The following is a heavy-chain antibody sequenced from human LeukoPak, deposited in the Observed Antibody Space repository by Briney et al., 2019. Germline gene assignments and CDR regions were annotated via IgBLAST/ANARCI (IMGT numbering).Heavy chain of an antibody. CDR3: ARRKDTATDY. V-gene: IGHV4-39*01. D-gene: IGHD5-18*01. CDR2: IYYSGST. J-gene: IGHJ4*02. Sequence: SETLSLTCTVSGGSISSSSYYWGWIRQPPGKGLEWIGSIYYSGSTYYNPSLKSRVTISVDTSKNQFSLKLSSVAAADTAVYYCARRKDTATDYWGQGTLVTVSS. CDR1: GGSISSSSYY.